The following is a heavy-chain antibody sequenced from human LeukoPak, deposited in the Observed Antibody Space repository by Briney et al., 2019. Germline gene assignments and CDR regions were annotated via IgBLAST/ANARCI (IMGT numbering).Heavy chain of an antibody. V-gene: IGHV4-4*02. J-gene: IGHJ2*01. D-gene: IGHD3-9*01. CDR1: GGSINSYNW. Sequence: SETLSLTCAVSGGSINSYNWWSWVRQPPGKGLEWIGEIYHSGSTNYNPSLKSRVTISVDKSKNQFSLKLTSVTAADTAVYYCARHYDVSTGSFYWYFDLWGRGTLVTVSS. CDR2: IYHSGST. CDR3: ARHYDVSTGSFYWYFDL.